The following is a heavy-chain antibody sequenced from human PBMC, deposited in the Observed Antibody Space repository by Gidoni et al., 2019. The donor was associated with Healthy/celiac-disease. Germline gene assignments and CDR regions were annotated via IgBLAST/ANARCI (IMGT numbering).Heavy chain of an antibody. CDR3: ARDVGYCSGGSCYWFDP. CDR2: INPNSGGT. V-gene: IGHV1-2*02. D-gene: IGHD2-15*01. CDR1: GYTFTGHY. Sequence: QVQLVQSGAEVKKPGASVKVSCKASGYTFTGHYMHWVRQAPGQGLEWRGWINPNSGGTNYAQKFQGRVTMTRDTSISTAYMELSRLRSDDTAVYYCARDVGYCSGGSCYWFDPWGQGTLVTVSS. J-gene: IGHJ5*02.